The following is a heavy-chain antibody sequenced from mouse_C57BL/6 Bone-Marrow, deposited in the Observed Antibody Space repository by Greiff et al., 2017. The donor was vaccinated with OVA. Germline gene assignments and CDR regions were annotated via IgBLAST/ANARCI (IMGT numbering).Heavy chain of an antibody. Sequence: VQLQQPGAELVKPGASVKLSCKASGYTFTSYWMHWVKQKPGQGLEWIGMIHPNSGSTNYNEKFKSKATLTVDKSSGTAYMQLSSLTSEDSAVYYCARPYDGYYDWFAYWGQGTLVTVSA. CDR3: ARPYDGYYDWFAY. V-gene: IGHV1-64*01. J-gene: IGHJ3*01. D-gene: IGHD2-3*01. CDR1: GYTFTSYW. CDR2: IHPNSGST.